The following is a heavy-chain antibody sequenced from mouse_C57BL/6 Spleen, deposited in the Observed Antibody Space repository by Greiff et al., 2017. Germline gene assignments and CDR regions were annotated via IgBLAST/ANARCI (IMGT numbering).Heavy chain of an antibody. CDR3: ARREGYYGSKDYYAMDY. CDR1: GYTFTDYY. CDR2: IFPGSGST. D-gene: IGHD1-1*01. V-gene: IGHV1-75*01. Sequence: QVQLQQSGPELVKPGASVKISCKASGYTFTDYYINWVKQRPGQGLEWIGWIFPGSGSTYYNEKFKGKATLTVDKSFSTAYMLLSSLTSEDSAVYFCARREGYYGSKDYYAMDYWGQGTSVTVSS. J-gene: IGHJ4*01.